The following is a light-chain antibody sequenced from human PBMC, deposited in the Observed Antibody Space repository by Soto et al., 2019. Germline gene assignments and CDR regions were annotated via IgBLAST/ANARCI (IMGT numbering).Light chain of an antibody. Sequence: DIQMTQSPSSLSASVGDRVTITCRASQDIKTYLAWYQQKPGKVPKLLIYGASTLQSGVPSRFSGSGSGTDFTLTISSLQPEDVATYYCQQYDTAPLTFGGGTKVEIK. CDR2: GAS. J-gene: IGKJ4*01. CDR3: QQYDTAPLT. CDR1: QDIKTY. V-gene: IGKV1-27*01.